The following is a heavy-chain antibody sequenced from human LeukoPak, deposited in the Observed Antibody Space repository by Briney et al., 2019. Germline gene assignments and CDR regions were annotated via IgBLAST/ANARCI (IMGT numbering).Heavy chain of an antibody. CDR2: INHSGST. Sequence: SETLSLTCAVYGESFSGYYWSWIRQPPGKGLEWIGEINHSGSTNYNPSLKSRVTISVDTSKNQFSLKLSSVTAADTAVYYCARVVNDFWSGYYGAGLSFYYYYYMDVWGKGTTVTVSS. CDR3: ARVVNDFWSGYYGAGLSFYYYYYMDV. V-gene: IGHV4-34*01. CDR1: GESFSGYY. J-gene: IGHJ6*03. D-gene: IGHD3-3*01.